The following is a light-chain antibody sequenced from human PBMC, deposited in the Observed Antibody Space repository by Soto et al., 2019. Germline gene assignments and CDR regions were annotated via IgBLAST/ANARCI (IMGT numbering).Light chain of an antibody. Sequence: EIVMTQSPVTLSVSPGESATLSCRASQSVSSDLAWYQQKPGQAPRLLIYGASTRATGIPARFSGSGSVTEFTLTISSLQSEDFAVYYCQQYHNWLMYTFGQGTKVDIK. CDR1: QSVSSD. CDR3: QQYHNWLMYT. CDR2: GAS. V-gene: IGKV3-15*01. J-gene: IGKJ2*01.